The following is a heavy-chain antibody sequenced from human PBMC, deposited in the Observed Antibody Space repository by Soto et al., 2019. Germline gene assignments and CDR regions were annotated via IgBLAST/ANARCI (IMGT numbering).Heavy chain of an antibody. CDR2: ISYDGSNK. V-gene: IGHV3-30*18. CDR3: AKAEYEQVGFGAHIS. J-gene: IGHJ4*02. D-gene: IGHD3-10*01. Sequence: QVQLVESGGGVVQPGRSLRLSCAASGFTFSSDGMHWVRQAPGKGLEWVAVISYDGSNKYYADSVKGRFTISRDNSTNTLYLQMISLSAEDTAVYYCAKAEYEQVGFGAHISWGQGTLVTVSS. CDR1: GFTFSSDG.